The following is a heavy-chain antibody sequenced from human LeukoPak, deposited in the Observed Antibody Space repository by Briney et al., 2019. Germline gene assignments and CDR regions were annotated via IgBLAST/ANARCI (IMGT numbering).Heavy chain of an antibody. CDR1: GFTFSSYG. J-gene: IGHJ4*02. D-gene: IGHD2-2*01. CDR2: ISGSGDNT. Sequence: GGSLRLSCAASGFTFSSYGMNWVRQAPGKGLEWVSSISGSGDNTYYADSVKGRFTISRDNAKNSLYLQMNSLRAEDTAVYYCARSGSNYCSSTSCYCRYWGQGTLVTVSS. V-gene: IGHV3-21*01. CDR3: ARSGSNYCSSTSCYCRY.